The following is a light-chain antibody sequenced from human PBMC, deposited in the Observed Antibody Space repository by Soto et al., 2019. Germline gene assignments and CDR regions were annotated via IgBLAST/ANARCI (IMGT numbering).Light chain of an antibody. Sequence: QSALTQPPSASGSPGQSVTISCTGTSSDVGNYNYVSWYQQHPGKAPKLMIYEVTKRPSGVPDRFSGSKSGNTASLTVSGLQAEDEADYYCNSYAGSNNPVVFGGGTKLTVL. J-gene: IGLJ2*01. V-gene: IGLV2-8*01. CDR1: SSDVGNYNY. CDR3: NSYAGSNNPVV. CDR2: EVT.